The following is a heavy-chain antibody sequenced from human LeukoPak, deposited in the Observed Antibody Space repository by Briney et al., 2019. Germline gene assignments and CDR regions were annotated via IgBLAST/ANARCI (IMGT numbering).Heavy chain of an antibody. CDR1: GGSLSGYY. J-gene: IGHJ4*02. CDR2: IYKSGNT. D-gene: IGHD3-22*01. Sequence: SETLSLTCTVSGGSLSGYYWNWIRQPAGKGLEWIGRIYKSGNTWYKPSLQSRVTMSVDTSKNQFSLKMSSLTAADTAVYYCARSNLGSYDQSGYYHYWGQGTRVTVSS. V-gene: IGHV4-4*07. CDR3: ARSNLGSYDQSGYYHY.